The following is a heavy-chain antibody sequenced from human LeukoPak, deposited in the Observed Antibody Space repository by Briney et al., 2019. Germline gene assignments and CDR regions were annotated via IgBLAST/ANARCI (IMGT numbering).Heavy chain of an antibody. CDR3: ARDFPITVIVVVGDDAFDI. D-gene: IGHD3-22*01. Sequence: ASVKVSCKASGYTFTSYGISWVRQAPGQGLEWMGWISAYNGNTNYAQKLQGRVTMTTDTSTSTAYMELRSLRSDDTAVYYCARDFPITVIVVVGDDAFDIWGQGTLVTVSS. J-gene: IGHJ3*02. V-gene: IGHV1-18*01. CDR1: GYTFTSYG. CDR2: ISAYNGNT.